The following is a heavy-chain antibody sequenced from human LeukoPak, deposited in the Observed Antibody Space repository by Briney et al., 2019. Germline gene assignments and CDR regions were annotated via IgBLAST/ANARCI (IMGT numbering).Heavy chain of an antibody. J-gene: IGHJ6*04. CDR3: ARDLWFGESSYGMDV. CDR2: INPSGGST. Sequence: ASVKVSCKASGYTFTSYYMHWVRQPPGQGLEWVGIINPSGGSTSYAQKFQGRVTMTRDTSTSTVYMELSSLRSEDTAVYYCARDLWFGESSYGMDVWGKGTTVTVSS. V-gene: IGHV1-46*01. CDR1: GYTFTSYY. D-gene: IGHD3-10*01.